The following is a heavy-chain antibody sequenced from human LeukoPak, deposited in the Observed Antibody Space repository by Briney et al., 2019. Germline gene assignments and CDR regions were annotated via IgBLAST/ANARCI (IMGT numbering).Heavy chain of an antibody. J-gene: IGHJ4*02. Sequence: GESLKISCKCSGYSFTSYLIGWVRPMPGKRLEWMGIIYPGASDTRYSPSFQRQVTITADQSISTAYLQWSSLKASDTAMYYCATRMVSAFRGTIDYWGQGTLVTVSS. V-gene: IGHV5-51*01. CDR1: GYSFTSYL. CDR2: IYPGASDT. D-gene: IGHD5-18*01. CDR3: ATRMVSAFRGTIDY.